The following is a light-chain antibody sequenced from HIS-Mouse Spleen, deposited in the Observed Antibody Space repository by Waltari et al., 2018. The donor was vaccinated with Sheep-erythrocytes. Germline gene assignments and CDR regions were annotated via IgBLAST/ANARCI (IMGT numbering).Light chain of an antibody. Sequence: SSELTQPPSVSVSPGQTARITCPGDKLGDKYACWYQQKPGQYPVLVIYQDTKRPSGIPERFSGSNSGNTATLTISGTQAMDEADYYCQAWDSSIVVFGGGTKLTVL. CDR3: QAWDSSIVV. J-gene: IGLJ2*01. CDR1: KLGDKY. CDR2: QDT. V-gene: IGLV3-1*01.